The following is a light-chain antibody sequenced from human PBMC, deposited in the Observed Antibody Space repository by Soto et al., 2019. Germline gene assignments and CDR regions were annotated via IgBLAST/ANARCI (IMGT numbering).Light chain of an antibody. CDR1: KSDIGVYDF. CDR3: KSYAGSNTYV. CDR2: EVV. J-gene: IGLJ1*01. Sequence: QSVLTQPPSESGSPGQSVTISCTGTKSDIGVYDFVSWYQHHPGKAPRLIIYEVVQRPSGVPDRFSGSKSGNTASLTVSGLQAADDADYFCKSYAGSNTYVFGSGTKLTVL. V-gene: IGLV2-8*01.